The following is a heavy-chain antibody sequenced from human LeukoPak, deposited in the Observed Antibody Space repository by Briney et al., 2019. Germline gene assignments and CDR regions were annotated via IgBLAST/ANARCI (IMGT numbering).Heavy chain of an antibody. CDR2: MNPNSGNT. Sequence: ASVKVSCKASGYTFTSYDINWVRQATGQGLEWMGWMNPNSGNTGYAQKSQGRVTMTRNTSISTAYMELSSLRSEDTAVYYCARGGRVRDRYYYYYYGMDVWGQGTTVTVSS. CDR1: GYTFTSYD. CDR3: ARGGRVRDRYYYYYYGMDV. D-gene: IGHD3-10*01. J-gene: IGHJ6*02. V-gene: IGHV1-8*01.